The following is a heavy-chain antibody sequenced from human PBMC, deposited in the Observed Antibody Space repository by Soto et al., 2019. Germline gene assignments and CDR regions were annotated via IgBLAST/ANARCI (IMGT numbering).Heavy chain of an antibody. V-gene: IGHV4-39*01. J-gene: IGHJ4*02. CDR2: SYYTGST. CDR1: GGSISSSSYY. Sequence: QLQLQESGPGLVKPSETLSLTCTVSGGSISSSSYYWGWIRQPPGKGLEWIGSSYYTGSTFYNPSLKTRVTISVDTSKNQFSLKLSSVTAADTAVYYCARTGPFVVVPAATFDYWGQGTLVTVSS. CDR3: ARTGPFVVVPAATFDY. D-gene: IGHD2-2*01.